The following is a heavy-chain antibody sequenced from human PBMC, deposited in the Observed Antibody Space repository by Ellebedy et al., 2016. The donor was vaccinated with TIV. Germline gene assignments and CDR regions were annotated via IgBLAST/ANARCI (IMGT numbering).Heavy chain of an antibody. D-gene: IGHD3-16*01. CDR2: ISSSSSYI. J-gene: IGHJ6*02. CDR1: GFTFSSYS. V-gene: IGHV3-21*01. Sequence: GESLKISCAASGFTFSSYSMNWVSQAPGKGLEWVSSISSSSSYIYYADSVKGRFTISRDNAKNSLYLQMNSLRAEDTAVYYCARDLGPWRDYYYYGMDVWGQGTTVTVSS. CDR3: ARDLGPWRDYYYYGMDV.